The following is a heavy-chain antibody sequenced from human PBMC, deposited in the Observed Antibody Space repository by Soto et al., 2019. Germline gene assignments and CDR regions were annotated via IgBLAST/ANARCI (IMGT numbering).Heavy chain of an antibody. Sequence: SETVSLTCTVSGGSISNNYWSWIRQPPGKGLEWIGYIYYTGSTNSNPSLKSRVTISIDTSKNQFSLKLSSVTAADTAVYYCARPQLSGGWASFDYWGQGSLVTVSS. D-gene: IGHD6-19*01. CDR3: ARPQLSGGWASFDY. V-gene: IGHV4-59*01. CDR2: IYYTGST. J-gene: IGHJ4*02. CDR1: GGSISNNY.